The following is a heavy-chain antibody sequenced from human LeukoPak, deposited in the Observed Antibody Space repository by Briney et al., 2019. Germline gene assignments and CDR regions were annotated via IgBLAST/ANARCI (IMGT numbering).Heavy chain of an antibody. CDR2: ISTSGSYT. J-gene: IGHJ4*02. D-gene: IGHD5-18*01. CDR3: ANIPAMVPYYSDY. V-gene: IGHV3-21*01. Sequence: PGGSLRLSCAATGFTFSGYTMNWVRQAPGKGLEWVSSISTSGSYTYYADSVKGRFTISRDNAKNTLYLQMNSLRADDTAVYYCANIPAMVPYYSDYWVQGTLVTVSS. CDR1: GFTFSGYT.